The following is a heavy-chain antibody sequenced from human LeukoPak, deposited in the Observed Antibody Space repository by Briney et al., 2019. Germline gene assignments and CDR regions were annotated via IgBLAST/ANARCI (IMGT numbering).Heavy chain of an antibody. V-gene: IGHV4-4*07. CDR3: ASTTWVTWPLDH. J-gene: IGHJ4*02. Sequence: SETLSLTCTVSGGSISSYYWSWIRQPAGKGLEWIGRIYTSRSTNYNPSLNSRVTMSVDTSKNQFALELSSATAADPAVYYCASTTWVTWPLDHWGQGTLVTASS. D-gene: IGHD4-23*01. CDR1: GGSISSYY. CDR2: IYTSRST.